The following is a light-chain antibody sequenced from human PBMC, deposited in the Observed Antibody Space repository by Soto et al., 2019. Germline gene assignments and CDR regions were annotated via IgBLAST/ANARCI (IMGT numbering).Light chain of an antibody. CDR1: SSDVGSYNL. Sequence: QSALTQPASVSGSPGQSITISCTGTSSDVGSYNLVSWYQQHPGKAPKLMIYEVSKRPSGVSNRFSGSKSGNTASLTISGLQAEDAADSDCCSYAGSSTYVVGTGTKLTVL. CDR2: EVS. V-gene: IGLV2-23*02. J-gene: IGLJ1*01. CDR3: CSYAGSSTYV.